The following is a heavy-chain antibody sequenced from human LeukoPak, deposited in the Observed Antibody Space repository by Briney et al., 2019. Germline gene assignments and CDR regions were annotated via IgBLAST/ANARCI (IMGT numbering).Heavy chain of an antibody. CDR2: INTDGSST. D-gene: IGHD3-10*01. CDR1: GFTFSSYW. V-gene: IGHV3-74*01. J-gene: IGHJ4*02. Sequence: PGGSLRLSCAASGFTFSSYWMHWVRQAPGKGLVWVSRINTDGSSTSYADSVKGRFTISRDNAKNTLYLQMNSLRAEDTAVYYCAKDSLPKTGSGSYRPGRLDYWGQGTLVTVSS. CDR3: AKDSLPKTGSGSYRPGRLDY.